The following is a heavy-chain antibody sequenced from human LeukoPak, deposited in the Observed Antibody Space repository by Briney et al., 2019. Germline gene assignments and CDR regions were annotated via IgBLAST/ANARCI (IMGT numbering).Heavy chain of an antibody. CDR2: ISTYNGDT. Sequence: ASVKVSCKASGSTFTSYIISWVRQAPGQGLEWMGWISTYNGDTNYAQKLQGRVTMTTDTSRNTAYMDLRSLRSDDTAVYYCARVANHDILTGYTNWFDPWGQGTLVTVSS. CDR3: ARVANHDILTGYTNWFDP. V-gene: IGHV1-18*01. J-gene: IGHJ5*02. D-gene: IGHD3-9*01. CDR1: GSTFTSYI.